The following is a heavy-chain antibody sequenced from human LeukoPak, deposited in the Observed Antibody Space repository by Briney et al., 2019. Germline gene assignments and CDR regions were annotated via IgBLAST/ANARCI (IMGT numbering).Heavy chain of an antibody. Sequence: SETLSLTCTVYGGSFSGYYWSWIRQPPGKGLEWIGEINHSGSTNYNPSLKSRVTISVDTSKNQFSLKLSSVTAADTAVYYCARGRDIVVVVAVPFDYWGQGTLVTVSS. D-gene: IGHD2-15*01. CDR2: INHSGST. CDR3: ARGRDIVVVVAVPFDY. V-gene: IGHV4-34*01. J-gene: IGHJ4*02. CDR1: GGSFSGYY.